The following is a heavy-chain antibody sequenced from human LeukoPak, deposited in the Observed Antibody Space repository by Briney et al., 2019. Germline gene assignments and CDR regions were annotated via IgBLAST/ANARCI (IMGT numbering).Heavy chain of an antibody. CDR3: ARSPGRGAYFDY. J-gene: IGHJ4*02. Sequence: SEALSLTCTVSGGSISSSTYYWAWIRQPPGKGLEWVGNIFYSGSTYYNPSLKSRVTISVDTSKNQFSLKLTSVTAADTAVYYCARSPGRGAYFDYWGQGTLVTVSS. CDR1: GGSISSSTYY. D-gene: IGHD1-26*01. V-gene: IGHV4-39*07. CDR2: IFYSGST.